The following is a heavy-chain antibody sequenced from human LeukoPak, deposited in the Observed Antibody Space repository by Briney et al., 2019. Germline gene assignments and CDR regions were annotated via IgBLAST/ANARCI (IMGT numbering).Heavy chain of an antibody. CDR1: GYSFPSYW. Sequence: GESLKISCKASGYSFPSYWIAWVRQLPGKGLEWMGIIRPMNSDVRYSPSFQGQVTISADKSISTAYLQWSSLKASDTAMYYCARFGELLMEGLGDAFDIWGQGTMVTVSS. D-gene: IGHD3-10*01. J-gene: IGHJ3*02. CDR2: IRPMNSDV. V-gene: IGHV5-51*01. CDR3: ARFGELLMEGLGDAFDI.